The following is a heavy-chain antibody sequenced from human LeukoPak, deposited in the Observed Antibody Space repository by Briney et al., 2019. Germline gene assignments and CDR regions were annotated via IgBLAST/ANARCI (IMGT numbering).Heavy chain of an antibody. J-gene: IGHJ4*02. CDR2: IYYSGRT. CDR1: GGSISSSSYY. V-gene: IGHV4-39*01. Sequence: PSETLSLTCTVSGGSISSSSYYWGWIRQPPGKGLEWIGSIYYSGRTYYNPSLKSRVTISVDTSKNQFSLKVSSVTAADTAVYYCARPRTDSGSYVDYWGQGTLVTVSS. D-gene: IGHD1-26*01. CDR3: ARPRTDSGSYVDY.